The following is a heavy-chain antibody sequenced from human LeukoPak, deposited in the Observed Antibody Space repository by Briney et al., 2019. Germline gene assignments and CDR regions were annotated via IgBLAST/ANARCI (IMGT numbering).Heavy chain of an antibody. V-gene: IGHV3-48*01. Sequence: GGSLRLSCAASGFIFSSYSMKWVRQAPGKGLEWVSYISSSSTTIYYADSVKGRFTISRDNAKNSLYLQMNSLRADAAAVYYCAGGGFGEAYYYYYYMDVWGKGTTVTVSS. CDR3: AGGGFGEAYYYYYYMDV. CDR1: GFIFSSYS. D-gene: IGHD3-10*01. J-gene: IGHJ6*03. CDR2: ISSSSTTI.